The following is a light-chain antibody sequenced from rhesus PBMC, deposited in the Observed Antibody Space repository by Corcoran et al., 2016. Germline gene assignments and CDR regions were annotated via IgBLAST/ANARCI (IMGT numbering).Light chain of an antibody. V-gene: IGKV1-44*03. CDR1: QNIYSN. J-gene: IGKJ1*01. CDR3: QHDYDNPPT. Sequence: DIQMTQSPSALSASVGDRVTISCRARQNIYSNLAWYQQKTGKAPKLLIYAASSLQTGIPSRFSGIGSGTDFTLTISSLQPEDSAAYYCQHDYDNPPTFGQGTKVEIK. CDR2: AAS.